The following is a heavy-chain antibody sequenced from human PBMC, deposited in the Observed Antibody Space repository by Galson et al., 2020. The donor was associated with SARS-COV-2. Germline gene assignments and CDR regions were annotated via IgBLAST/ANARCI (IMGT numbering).Heavy chain of an antibody. Sequence: SETLSLTCTVSGGSISSSSYYWGWIRQPPGKGLEWIGSIYYSGSTYYNPSLKSRVTISVDTSKNQFSLKVSSVTAADTAVYYCARRRQESSRYWYFDLWGRGTLVTVSS. V-gene: IGHV4-39*07. J-gene: IGHJ2*01. D-gene: IGHD2-2*01. CDR2: IYYSGST. CDR1: GGSISSSSYY. CDR3: ARRRQESSRYWYFDL.